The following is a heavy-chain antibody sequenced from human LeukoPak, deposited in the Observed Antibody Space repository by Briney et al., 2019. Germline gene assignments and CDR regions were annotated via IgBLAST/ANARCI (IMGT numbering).Heavy chain of an antibody. CDR1: GGSISSGSYS. D-gene: IGHD2-15*01. CDR3: ARGPEGGYCSGGSCYTHVGYFDY. V-gene: IGHV4-61*09. Sequence: SETLSLTCTVSGGSISSGSYSWTWIRQPAGKGLEWIGHIYSSVSTYYNPSLKSRVTISVDTSKNQFSLKLSSVTAADTAVYYCARGPEGGYCSGGSCYTHVGYFDYWGQGTLVTVSS. CDR2: IYSSVST. J-gene: IGHJ4*02.